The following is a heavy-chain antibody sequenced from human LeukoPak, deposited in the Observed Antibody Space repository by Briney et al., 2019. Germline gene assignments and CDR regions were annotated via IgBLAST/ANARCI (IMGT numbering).Heavy chain of an antibody. Sequence: GGSLRLSCAASGFTFSSYAMSWVRQAPEKGLEWVSTISGSGGGTYYADSVKGRFTISRDNSKNTLYLQMNSLRAEDTAVYYCAKDLRYDSPFWYFDYWGQGTLVTVSS. CDR2: ISGSGGGT. J-gene: IGHJ4*02. CDR1: GFTFSSYA. CDR3: AKDLRYDSPFWYFDY. V-gene: IGHV3-23*01. D-gene: IGHD3-22*01.